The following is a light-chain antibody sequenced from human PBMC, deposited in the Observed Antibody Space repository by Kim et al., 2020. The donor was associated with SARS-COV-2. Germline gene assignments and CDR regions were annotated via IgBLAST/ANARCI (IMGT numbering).Light chain of an antibody. J-gene: IGLJ1*01. Sequence: GRSAAIFGSGSRSNIGTNSVNWYQHLPGTAPKLLIYRNSQRPSGVPDRFSGSKSDSSASLAISGLQSEDEADYYCAAWDDSLNGYVFATGTKVTVL. V-gene: IGLV1-44*01. CDR2: RNS. CDR3: AAWDDSLNGYV. CDR1: RSNIGTNS.